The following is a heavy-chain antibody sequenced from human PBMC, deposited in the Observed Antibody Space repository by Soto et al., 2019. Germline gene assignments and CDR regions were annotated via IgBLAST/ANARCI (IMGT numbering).Heavy chain of an antibody. J-gene: IGHJ6*03. Sequence: GGSLRLSCAASGFTFDDYAMHWVRQAPGKGLEWVSGISWNSGSIGYADSVKGRFTISRDNAKNSLYLQMNSLRAEDTALYYCARNPNRDPPPVYYYYMDVWGKGTTVTVSS. D-gene: IGHD3-10*01. CDR3: ARNPNRDPPPVYYYYMDV. V-gene: IGHV3-9*01. CDR1: GFTFDDYA. CDR2: ISWNSGSI.